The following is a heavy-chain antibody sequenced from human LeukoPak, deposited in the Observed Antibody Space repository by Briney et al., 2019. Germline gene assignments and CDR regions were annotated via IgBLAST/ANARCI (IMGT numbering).Heavy chain of an antibody. CDR2: IRYDGTNK. CDR1: GFTFSNFG. CDR3: AKVEMSTSPGGIDY. Sequence: GGSLRLSCAASGFTFSNFGMPWDRRVQGKGLEGVTFIRYDGTNKYYADSVKGRFTISRDNSKNTLYLQMNSLRVEDTAIYYCAKVEMSTSPGGIDYWGQGTLVTVSS. V-gene: IGHV3-30*02. D-gene: IGHD5-24*01. J-gene: IGHJ4*02.